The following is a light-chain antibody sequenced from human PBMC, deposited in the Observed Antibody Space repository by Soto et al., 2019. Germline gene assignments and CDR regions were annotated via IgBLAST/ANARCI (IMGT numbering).Light chain of an antibody. V-gene: IGKV1-9*01. Sequence: ASVGDRVSITCRASQSISNYLNWYQQKPGEAPKLLIFAASTLQSGVPSRFSGSGSGTDFTLTISSLQAEDFATYYCQQLSTYPSTFGGGTKVDIK. CDR3: QQLSTYPST. CDR2: AAS. CDR1: QSISNY. J-gene: IGKJ4*01.